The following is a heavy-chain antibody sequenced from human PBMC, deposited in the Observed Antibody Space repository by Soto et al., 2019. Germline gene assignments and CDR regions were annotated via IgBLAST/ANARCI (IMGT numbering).Heavy chain of an antibody. CDR1: GYTFTSYD. CDR2: MNPNSGNT. J-gene: IGHJ3*02. V-gene: IGHV1-8*01. CDR3: ARAPSRITMPVGI. Sequence: ASVKVSCKASGYTFTSYDINWVRQATGQGLEWMGWMNPNSGNTGYAQKFQGRVTMTRDTSISTAYMELSSLRSEDTAVYYCARAPSRITMPVGIWGQGTMVTVSS. D-gene: IGHD3-10*01.